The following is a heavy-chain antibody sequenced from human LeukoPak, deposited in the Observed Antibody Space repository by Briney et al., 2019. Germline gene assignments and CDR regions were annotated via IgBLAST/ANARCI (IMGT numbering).Heavy chain of an antibody. D-gene: IGHD6-19*01. CDR2: ISGDSRYI. CDR1: GFTFSSYK. J-gene: IGHJ4*02. V-gene: IGHV3-21*01. Sequence: GGSLRLSCAASGFTFSSYKMNWVRQAPGKGLEWVSSISGDSRYIYYADSLKGRFTISRDNAKNSLHLQMNSLRAEDTAVCYCAREYSSDRYEGLTGWGQGTLVTVSS. CDR3: AREYSSDRYEGLTG.